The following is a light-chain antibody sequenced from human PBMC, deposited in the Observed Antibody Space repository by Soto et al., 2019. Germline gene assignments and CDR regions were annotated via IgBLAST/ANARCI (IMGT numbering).Light chain of an antibody. V-gene: IGLV2-14*01. CDR3: SSYTSSSTV. CDR2: EVS. Sequence: QLVLTQPASVSGSPGQSITISCTGTSSDVGGYNYVSWYQQHPGKAPKLMIYEVSNRPSGVSNRFSGSKSGNTASLTISGRQADDEADYYCSSYTSSSTVFGTGTKLTV. CDR1: SSDVGGYNY. J-gene: IGLJ1*01.